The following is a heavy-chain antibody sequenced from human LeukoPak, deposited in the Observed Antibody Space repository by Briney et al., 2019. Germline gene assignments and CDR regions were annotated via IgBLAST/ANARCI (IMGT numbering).Heavy chain of an antibody. V-gene: IGHV1-2*02. CDR1: GYTFTGYY. CDR2: INPNSGGT. Sequence: GASVKVSCKASGYTFTGYYMHWVRQAPGQGLEWMGWINPNSGGTNYAQKFQGRVTMTRDTSISTAYMELSSLRSDDTAVYYCARDANTYYYGSGSYFRAYYYYYYMDVWGKGTTVTVSS. D-gene: IGHD3-10*01. CDR3: ARDANTYYYGSGSYFRAYYYYYYMDV. J-gene: IGHJ6*03.